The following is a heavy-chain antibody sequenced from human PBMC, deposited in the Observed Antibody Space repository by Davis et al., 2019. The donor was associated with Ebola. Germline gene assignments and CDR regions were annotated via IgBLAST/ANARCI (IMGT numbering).Heavy chain of an antibody. J-gene: IGHJ6*04. CDR2: ISSSSSYI. Sequence: GESLKISCEASGFSFSSYSMNWVRQAPGKGLEWVSSISSSSSYIYYADSVKGRFTISRDNSKNTLYLQMNSLRAEDTAVYYCARETGMDVWGKGTTVTVSS. CDR1: GFSFSSYS. CDR3: ARETGMDV. V-gene: IGHV3-21*01. D-gene: IGHD7-27*01.